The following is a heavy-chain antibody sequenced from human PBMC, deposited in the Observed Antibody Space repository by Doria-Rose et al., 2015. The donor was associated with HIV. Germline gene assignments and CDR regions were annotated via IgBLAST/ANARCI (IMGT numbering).Heavy chain of an antibody. V-gene: IGHV2-26*01. CDR1: GVSLSSPGMG. D-gene: IGHD6-13*01. CDR3: ARIKSSRWYHKYYFDF. Sequence: QITLKESGPVLVKPTETLTLTCTVSGVSLSSPGMGVSWIRQPLGKALEWLANIFSDDERSYKTSLKSRLTISRGTSKSQVVLTMTDMDPVDTATYYCARIKSSRWYHKYYFDFWGQGTLVIVS. CDR2: IFSDDER. J-gene: IGHJ4*02.